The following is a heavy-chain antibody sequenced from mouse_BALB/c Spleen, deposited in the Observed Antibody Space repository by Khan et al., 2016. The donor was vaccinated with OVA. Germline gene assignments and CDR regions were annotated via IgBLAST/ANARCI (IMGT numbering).Heavy chain of an antibody. CDR2: ISPGSGDT. CDR3: ARRNYFGYTFAY. CDR1: GYTFTDYY. V-gene: IGHV1-77*01. D-gene: IGHD1-2*01. J-gene: IGHJ3*01. Sequence: QVQLQQSGAELARPGASVKLSCTASGYTFTDYYINWVKQRTGQGLEWIGEISPGSGDTYYNERFMGKAKLNADKSSSKDYMQLSSLTSESSAVYFCARRNYFGYTFAYWGQGTLVTVSA.